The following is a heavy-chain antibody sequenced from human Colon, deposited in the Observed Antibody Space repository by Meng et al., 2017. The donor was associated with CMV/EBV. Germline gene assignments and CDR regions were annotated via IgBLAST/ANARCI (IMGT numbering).Heavy chain of an antibody. D-gene: IGHD3-16*01. V-gene: IGHV4-31*02. CDR3: ARGFGAASLSWFDP. CDR1: NVSFSSGGYS. Sequence: SNVSFSSGGYSWSWLRQHPGLGLEWIGYAHYTGSTYYNPSLQSRVSISIDTSKNQFSLNLRSVTAADAAVYYCARGFGAASLSWFDPWGQGTLVTVSS. CDR2: AHYTGST. J-gene: IGHJ5*02.